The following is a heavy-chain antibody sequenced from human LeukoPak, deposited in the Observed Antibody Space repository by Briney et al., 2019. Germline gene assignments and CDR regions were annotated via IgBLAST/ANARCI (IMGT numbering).Heavy chain of an antibody. D-gene: IGHD3-22*01. Sequence: GESLKISCKGSGYSFTTYWIGSVRQMPGKGLECMGIIYPGDSDTRYSPSFQGQVTISADKSISTAYLQWSSLKASDTAMYYCARLHYYESSEGFDYWGQGTLVTVSS. V-gene: IGHV5-51*01. CDR3: ARLHYYESSEGFDY. CDR2: IYPGDSDT. J-gene: IGHJ4*02. CDR1: GYSFTTYW.